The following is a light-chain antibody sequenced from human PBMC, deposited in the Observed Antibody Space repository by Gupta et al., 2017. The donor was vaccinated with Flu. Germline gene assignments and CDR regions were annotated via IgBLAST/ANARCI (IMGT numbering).Light chain of an antibody. V-gene: IGLV6-57*01. CDR1: SGNIASNY. Sequence: FMLTQLHSVSESPRKTVTISCTRSSGNIASNYVQWYQQRPGSSPTAVIYADNQRPAGVPDRLSASTDRSTNSDTISSSGGDAEDESYSYSPYYTSTNSVFGTGTKITVL. CDR2: ADN. J-gene: IGLJ1*01. CDR3: PYYTSTNSV.